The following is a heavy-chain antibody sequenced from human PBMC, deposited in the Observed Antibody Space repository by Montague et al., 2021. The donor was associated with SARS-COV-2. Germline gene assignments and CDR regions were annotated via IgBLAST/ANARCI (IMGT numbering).Heavy chain of an antibody. Sequence: SVKVSCKASGYTFSNYDINWVRQVTGQGLEWMGWMNPKSGNTGYAQKFQGRVTMTRNFSISTAYMELSSLRSEDTALYYCARSPDYYDSPERDGLDFWGQGTMVTVSP. D-gene: IGHD3-22*01. J-gene: IGHJ3*01. CDR3: ARSPDYYDSPERDGLDF. CDR1: GYTFSNYD. V-gene: IGHV1-8*01. CDR2: MNPKSGNT.